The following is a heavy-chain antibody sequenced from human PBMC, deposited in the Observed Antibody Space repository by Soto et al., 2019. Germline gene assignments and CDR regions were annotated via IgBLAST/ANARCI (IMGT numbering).Heavy chain of an antibody. Sequence: SETLSLTGTVSGGSISSYYWSWIRQPPGKGLEWIGYIYYSGSTNYNPSLKSRVTISVDTSKNQFSLKLSSVTAADTAVYYCARRGHDYYYYYGMDVWGQGTTVTVSS. CDR2: IYYSGST. CDR3: ARRGHDYYYYYGMDV. J-gene: IGHJ6*02. CDR1: GGSISSYY. V-gene: IGHV4-59*01.